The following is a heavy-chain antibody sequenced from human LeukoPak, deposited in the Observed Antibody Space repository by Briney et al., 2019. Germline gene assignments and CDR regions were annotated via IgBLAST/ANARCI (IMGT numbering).Heavy chain of an antibody. CDR1: GFTFSSYS. Sequence: GGSLRLSCAASGFTFSSYSMNWVRQAPGKGLEWVSYISSSSSTIYYADSVKGRFTISRDNDKNSLYLQMNSLRAEDTAVYYCLGYCSGGSCYHIDYWGQGTLVTVSS. V-gene: IGHV3-48*01. CDR2: ISSSSSTI. CDR3: LGYCSGGSCYHIDY. J-gene: IGHJ4*02. D-gene: IGHD2-15*01.